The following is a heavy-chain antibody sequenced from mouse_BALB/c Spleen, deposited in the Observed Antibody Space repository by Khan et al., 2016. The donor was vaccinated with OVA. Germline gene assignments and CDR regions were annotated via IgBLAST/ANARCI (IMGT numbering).Heavy chain of an antibody. J-gene: IGHJ1*01. V-gene: IGHV14-3*02. D-gene: IGHD2-3*01. CDR1: GFNIKDNY. CDR2: IETANGNT. Sequence: VQLQQSGAELVKPGASVTLSCTASGFNIKDNYIHWVKQRHEQGQEWIGRIETANGNTKYDPKFQGKATITADTYANTAYLQVSSLTSEESADYYCAHPPYDPRYFDVWGAGTTVTVSS. CDR3: AHPPYDPRYFDV.